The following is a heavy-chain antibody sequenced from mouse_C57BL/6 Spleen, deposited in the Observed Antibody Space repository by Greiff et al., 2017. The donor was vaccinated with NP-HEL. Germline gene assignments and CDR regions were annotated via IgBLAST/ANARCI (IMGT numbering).Heavy chain of an antibody. CDR3: ARRGGYSYFDD. V-gene: IGHV1-61*01. Sequence: QVQLQQPGAELVRPGSSVKLSCKASGYTFTSYWMDWVQQRPGQGLEWIGNIYPSDSENHYNQKFTDKATLTVDKSSSTAYMQLSSLTSEDSAVYYGARRGGYSYFDDWGKGTTLTVSS. CDR2: IYPSDSEN. J-gene: IGHJ2*01. CDR1: GYTFTSYW.